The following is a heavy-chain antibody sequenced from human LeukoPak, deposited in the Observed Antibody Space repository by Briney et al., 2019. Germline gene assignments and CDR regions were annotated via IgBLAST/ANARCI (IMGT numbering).Heavy chain of an antibody. CDR3: ARVVSIAAPENWFDP. D-gene: IGHD6-13*01. Sequence: SVKVSCKASGGTFSSYAISWVRQAPGQGLEWMGGIIPIFGTANYAQKFQGRVTITADESTSTAYMELSSLRSEDTAVYYCARVVSIAAPENWFDPWGQGTLVTVSS. CDR1: GGTFSSYA. CDR2: IIPIFGTA. V-gene: IGHV1-69*01. J-gene: IGHJ5*02.